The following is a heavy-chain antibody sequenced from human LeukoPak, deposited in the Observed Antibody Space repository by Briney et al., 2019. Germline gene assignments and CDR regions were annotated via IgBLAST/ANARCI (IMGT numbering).Heavy chain of an antibody. J-gene: IGHJ4*02. CDR3: ARQIAVAGTDHFDY. D-gene: IGHD6-19*01. Sequence: SETLSLTCTVSGGSISSYYWSWLRQPPGKGLEWIGYIYYSGSTNYNPSLKSRVTISVDTSKNQFSLKLSSVTAADTAVYSCARQIAVAGTDHFDYWGQGALVTVSS. V-gene: IGHV4-59*08. CDR1: GGSISSYY. CDR2: IYYSGST.